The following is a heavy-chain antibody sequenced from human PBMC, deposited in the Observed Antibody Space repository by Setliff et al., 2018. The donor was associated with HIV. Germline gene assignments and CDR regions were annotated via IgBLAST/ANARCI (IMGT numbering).Heavy chain of an antibody. D-gene: IGHD3-16*01. Sequence: PGGSLRLSCTPSGFTFGDYAMNWVRQAPGKGLEWVGFIRTKAYGGTTEYAASVKGRFIISRNDSTDIVYMQMKTLKTEDTAVYYCALVTLYDFVWGSLDYWGQGTPVTSPQ. CDR1: GFTFGDYA. J-gene: IGHJ4*02. V-gene: IGHV3-49*04. CDR2: IRTKAYGGTT. CDR3: ALVTLYDFVWGSLDY.